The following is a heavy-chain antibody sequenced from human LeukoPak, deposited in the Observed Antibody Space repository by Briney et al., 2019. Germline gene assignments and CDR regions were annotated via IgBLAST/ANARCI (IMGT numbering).Heavy chain of an antibody. CDR1: GFTFSSYS. CDR3: ARDRDPGYNDSSGYRRVNAFDI. V-gene: IGHV3-21*01. J-gene: IGHJ3*02. Sequence: GGSLRLSCAASGFTFSSYSMNWVRQAPGKGLEWVSSISTSSSYIHYADSVKGRFTISRDNAKNSLYLQMNSLRAEDTAVYYCARDRDPGYNDSSGYRRVNAFDIWGQGTMVTVSS. D-gene: IGHD3-22*01. CDR2: ISTSSSYI.